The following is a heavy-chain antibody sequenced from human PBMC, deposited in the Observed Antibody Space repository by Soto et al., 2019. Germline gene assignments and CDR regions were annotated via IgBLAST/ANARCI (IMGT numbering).Heavy chain of an antibody. Sequence: EVQLLESGGGLVQPGESLRLSCAASGFTFSRFAMSWVRQAPGKGLDWVSAISASGGSTYYADSVKGRFTISRDNSKNTLYLQMNSLRAEDTAVYYCAKVGPWAELKPSLDWFDPWGQGTLVTVSS. V-gene: IGHV3-23*01. CDR2: ISASGGST. CDR1: GFTFSRFA. J-gene: IGHJ5*02. CDR3: AKVGPWAELKPSLDWFDP. D-gene: IGHD1-1*01.